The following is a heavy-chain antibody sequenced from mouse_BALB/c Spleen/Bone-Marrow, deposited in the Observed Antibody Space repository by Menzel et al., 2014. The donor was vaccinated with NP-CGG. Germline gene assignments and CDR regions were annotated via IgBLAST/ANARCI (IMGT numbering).Heavy chain of an antibody. CDR3: ASYRYGWYFYV. CDR1: GFNIKDTY. CDR2: IDPANGNT. V-gene: IGHV14-3*02. J-gene: IGHJ1*01. D-gene: IGHD2-14*01. Sequence: VQLKDSGAELVKPGASVKLSCTASGFNIKDTYMHWVKQRPEQGLEWIGRIDPANGNTKYDPKFQGKATITADTSSNTAYLQLSSLTSEDTAVYYCASYRYGWYFYVWGAGTTVTVSS.